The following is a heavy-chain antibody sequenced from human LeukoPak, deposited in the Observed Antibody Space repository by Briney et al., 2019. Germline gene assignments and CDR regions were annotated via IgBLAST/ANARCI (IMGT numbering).Heavy chain of an antibody. J-gene: IGHJ5*02. D-gene: IGHD3-3*01. CDR2: ISAYNGNT. Sequence: GASVKVSCKASGYTFTSYGISWVRQAPGQGLEWMGWISAYNGNTNYAQKLQGRVTMTTDTSTSTAYMELRSLRSDDTAVYYCARNDFWSHAMWYNWFDPWGQGTLVTVSS. CDR3: ARNDFWSHAMWYNWFDP. V-gene: IGHV1-18*01. CDR1: GYTFTSYG.